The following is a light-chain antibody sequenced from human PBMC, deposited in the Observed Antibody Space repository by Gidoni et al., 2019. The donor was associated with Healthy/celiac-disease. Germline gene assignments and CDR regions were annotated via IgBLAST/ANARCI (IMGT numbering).Light chain of an antibody. CDR1: QSVSSY. Sequence: EMVLTQAPATLSWSPGERATLSCRASQSVSSYLAWYQQKPGQAPRLLIYDASNRATGIPARFSGSGSWTDFTLPISSLEPADFAVYYCQQRSNWPPYTFGQGTKLEIK. J-gene: IGKJ2*01. CDR2: DAS. CDR3: QQRSNWPPYT. V-gene: IGKV3-11*01.